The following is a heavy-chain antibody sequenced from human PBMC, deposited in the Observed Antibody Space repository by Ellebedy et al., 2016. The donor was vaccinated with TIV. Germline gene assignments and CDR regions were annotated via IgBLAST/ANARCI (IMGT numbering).Heavy chain of an antibody. J-gene: IGHJ4*02. D-gene: IGHD3-10*01. CDR1: GFTFSDHY. CDR2: TRNKANSYTT. CDR3: ARGGSYYPFAY. V-gene: IGHV3-72*01. Sequence: GESLKISCAASGFTFSDHYMDWVRQAPGKGLEWVGRTRNKANSYTTEYAASVKGRFTISRDDSKNSLYLQMNSVKAEDTAVYYCARGGSYYPFAYWGQGTLVTVSS.